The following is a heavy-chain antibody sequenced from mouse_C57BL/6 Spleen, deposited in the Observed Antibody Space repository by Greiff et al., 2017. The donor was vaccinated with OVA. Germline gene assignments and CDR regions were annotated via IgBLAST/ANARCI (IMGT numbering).Heavy chain of an antibody. D-gene: IGHD2-2*01. CDR3: TRVGSYGYGFDY. J-gene: IGHJ2*01. CDR2: ISSGGDYI. V-gene: IGHV5-9-1*02. CDR1: GFTFSSYA. Sequence: EVKLVESGEGLVKPGGSLKLSCAASGFTFSSYAMSWVRQTPEKRLEWVAYISSGGDYIYYADTVKGRFTISRDNARNTLYLQMSSLKSEDTAMYYCTRVGSYGYGFDYWGQGTTLTVSS.